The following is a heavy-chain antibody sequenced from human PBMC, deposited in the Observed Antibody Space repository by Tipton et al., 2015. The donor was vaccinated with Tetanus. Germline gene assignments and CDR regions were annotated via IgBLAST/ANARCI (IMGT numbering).Heavy chain of an antibody. V-gene: IGHV4-34*01. CDR2: INHSGST. CDR3: ARGTGDY. J-gene: IGHJ4*02. CDR1: GASFSDYY. Sequence: TLSLTCAVYGASFSDYYWSWIRQAPGKGLEWIGEINHSGSTNHNPSLKSRVTLSVDTSKNQFSLRLGSVTAADTAVYYCARGTGDYWGQGTLVTVSS. D-gene: IGHD1-14*01.